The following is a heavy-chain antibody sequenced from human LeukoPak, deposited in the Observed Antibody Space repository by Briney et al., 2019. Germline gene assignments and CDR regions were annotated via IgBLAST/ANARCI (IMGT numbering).Heavy chain of an antibody. CDR1: GLTFSTYA. V-gene: IGHV3-23*01. CDR3: ARRAFDWLLKESASFDY. J-gene: IGHJ4*02. CDR2: ISASGGST. D-gene: IGHD3-9*01. Sequence: GGSLRLSCAASGLTFSTYAMSWVRQAPGKGLEWVSVISASGGSTHHADSVKGRLTISRDNSKNTLYLQMNSLRAEDTAVYYCARRAFDWLLKESASFDYWGQGTLVTVSS.